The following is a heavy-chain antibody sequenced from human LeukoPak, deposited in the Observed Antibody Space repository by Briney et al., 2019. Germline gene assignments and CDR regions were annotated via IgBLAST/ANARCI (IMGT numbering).Heavy chain of an antibody. CDR1: GFTFTSSA. J-gene: IGHJ4*02. CDR2: IVVGSGNT. CDR3: AADTTFYYGSGSYYPLPVDY. V-gene: IGHV1-58*01. D-gene: IGHD3-10*01. Sequence: ASVKVSCKPSGFTFTSSAVQWVRQARGQRLEWVGWIVVGSGNTNYTQKFQERVTITRDMSTSTAYMELSSLRSEDTAVYYCAADTTFYYGSGSYYPLPVDYWGQGTLVTVSS.